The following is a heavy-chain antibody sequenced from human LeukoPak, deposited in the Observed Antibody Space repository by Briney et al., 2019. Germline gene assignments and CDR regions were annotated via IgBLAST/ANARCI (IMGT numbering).Heavy chain of an antibody. CDR1: GFTFSSYA. Sequence: GGSLRLSCAASGFTFSSYAMHWVRQAPGKGLEWVAVISYDGSNKYYADSVKGRFTISRDNSKNTLYLQMNSLRAEDTAVYYCASGRDIAAAGPRGWFDPWGQGTLVTVSS. J-gene: IGHJ5*02. CDR3: ASGRDIAAAGPRGWFDP. CDR2: ISYDGSNK. D-gene: IGHD6-13*01. V-gene: IGHV3-30-3*01.